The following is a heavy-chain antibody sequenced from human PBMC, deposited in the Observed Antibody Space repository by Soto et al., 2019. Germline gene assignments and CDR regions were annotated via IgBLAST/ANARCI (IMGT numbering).Heavy chain of an antibody. CDR3: GSGKLSDYVWGSYRYHFGY. CDR1: GGSFSGYY. J-gene: IGHJ4*02. CDR2: INPSGST. D-gene: IGHD3-16*02. V-gene: IGHV4-34*01. Sequence: SETLSLTCAVYGGSFSGYYWSWIRPPPGKGLEWIGEINPSGSTNYNRSLKSRGTISVDPSKNQLSLKLSSLTAADPAVYYWGSGKLSDYVWGSYRYHFGYLGQGTVGAVAS.